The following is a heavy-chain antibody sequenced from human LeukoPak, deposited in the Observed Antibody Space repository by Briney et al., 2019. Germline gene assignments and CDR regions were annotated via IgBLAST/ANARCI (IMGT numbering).Heavy chain of an antibody. V-gene: IGHV3-48*03. Sequence: GGSLRLSCAASGFTFTSYEMNWVRQAPGKGLEWVSYIALSGSTIYYAVSVKGRFTIARDNAKDSLYLQMNSLRAEDTAVYYCARATSFDYWGQGTLVAVSS. CDR3: ARATSFDY. CDR1: GFTFTSYE. CDR2: IALSGSTI. J-gene: IGHJ4*02.